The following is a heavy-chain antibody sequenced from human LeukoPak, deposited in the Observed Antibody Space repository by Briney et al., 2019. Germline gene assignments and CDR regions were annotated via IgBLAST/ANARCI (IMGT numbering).Heavy chain of an antibody. CDR2: ISGDGGST. Sequence: GGSLRLSCAASGFTFNSFWMHWVRQAPGKGLEWVSLISGDGGSTYYADSVKGRFTISRDNSKNSLYLQMNSLRTEDTALYYCAKDPDWGSYTTGDYWGQGTLVTVSS. V-gene: IGHV3-43*02. CDR3: AKDPDWGSYTTGDY. D-gene: IGHD3-16*01. CDR1: GFTFNSFW. J-gene: IGHJ4*02.